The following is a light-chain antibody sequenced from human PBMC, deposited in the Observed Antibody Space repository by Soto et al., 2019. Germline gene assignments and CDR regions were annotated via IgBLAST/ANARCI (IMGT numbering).Light chain of an antibody. CDR1: QSVSTD. V-gene: IGKV3-11*01. J-gene: IGKJ1*01. CDR3: QQRSKWPLWS. CDR2: DAS. Sequence: EMVMTQSPATLSVSPGERVTLSCRASQSVSTDLAWYQLKPGQPPRLVIYDASNRATGVPARFSGSGSGTDFTLTISSLEPDDFALYFCQQRSKWPLWSFSPGTKVDIK.